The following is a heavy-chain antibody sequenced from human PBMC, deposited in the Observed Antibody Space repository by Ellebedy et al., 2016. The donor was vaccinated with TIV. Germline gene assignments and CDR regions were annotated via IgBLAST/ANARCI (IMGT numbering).Heavy chain of an antibody. CDR1: GYTLTELS. CDR2: FDPEDGET. Sequence: ASVKVSXKVSGYTLTELSMHWVRQAPGKGLEWMGGFDPEDGETIYAQKFQGRVTMTEDTSTDTAYMELSSLRSEDTAVYYCASMGGDAGYSSGHHWGQGTLVTVSS. CDR3: ASMGGDAGYSSGHH. D-gene: IGHD6-19*01. V-gene: IGHV1-24*01. J-gene: IGHJ5*02.